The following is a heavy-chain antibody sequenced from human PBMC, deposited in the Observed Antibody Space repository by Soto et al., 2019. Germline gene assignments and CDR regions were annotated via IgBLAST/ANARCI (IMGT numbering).Heavy chain of an antibody. J-gene: IGHJ4*02. CDR1: GYTFTGYY. V-gene: IGHV1-2*02. CDR2: INPNSGGT. Sequence: GASVKVSYKATGYTFTGYYMHWVRQAPGQGLEWMGWINPNSGGTNYAQKFQGRVTMTRDTSISTAYMELSRLRSDDTAVYYCANLWFGANVDQNFGYWGEGTPVPVSS. D-gene: IGHD3-10*01. CDR3: ANLWFGANVDQNFGY.